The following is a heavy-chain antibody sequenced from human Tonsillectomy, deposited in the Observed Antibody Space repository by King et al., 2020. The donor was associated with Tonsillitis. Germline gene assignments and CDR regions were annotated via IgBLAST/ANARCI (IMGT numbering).Heavy chain of an antibody. CDR1: GFTFSSYS. CDR2: ISSSSSYI. D-gene: IGHD3-22*01. Sequence: VQLVESGGGLVKPGGSLRLSCAASGFTFSSYSMNWVRQAPGKGLEWVSSISSSSSYIYYADSVKGRFTISRDNAKNSLYLQMNSLRAEDTAVYYCARVGEKTYYYDSSVYAPAYWGQGTLVTVSS. CDR3: ARVGEKTYYYDSSVYAPAY. V-gene: IGHV3-21*01. J-gene: IGHJ4*02.